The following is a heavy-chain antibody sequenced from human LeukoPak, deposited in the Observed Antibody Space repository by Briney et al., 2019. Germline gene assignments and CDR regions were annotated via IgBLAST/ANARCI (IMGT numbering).Heavy chain of an antibody. CDR2: IKEDGGEK. V-gene: IGHV3-7*01. J-gene: IGHJ4*02. CDR3: ASELGSSDY. CDR1: GFTFSNYW. Sequence: GGSLRLSCAASGFTFSNYWMTWVRQAPGKGLEWVAHIKEDGGEKHYADPVKGRFTISRDNAKNSLYLQMNSLRAEDTAMYYCASELGSSDYWGQGTLVTVSS. D-gene: IGHD3-10*01.